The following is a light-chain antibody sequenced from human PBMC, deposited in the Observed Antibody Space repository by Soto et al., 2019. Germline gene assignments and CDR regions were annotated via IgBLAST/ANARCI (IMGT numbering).Light chain of an antibody. CDR2: GAS. Sequence: EIVMTQSPATLSVSPGERATLSCRASQSVSTNLAWYQRQPGQAPRLLIYGASTRATGIPARFSGSGSGTEFTLTLSCLQSEDFAVYYRQQYNNWPPWTFGQGTKVEI. V-gene: IGKV3-15*01. CDR3: QQYNNWPPWT. CDR1: QSVSTN. J-gene: IGKJ1*01.